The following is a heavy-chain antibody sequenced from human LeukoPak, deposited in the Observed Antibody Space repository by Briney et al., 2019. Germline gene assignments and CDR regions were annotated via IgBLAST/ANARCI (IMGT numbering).Heavy chain of an antibody. Sequence: GRSLRLSCAASGFTFSSYAIHWVRQGPGKGLEWVAVISFDGNNKYYADSVKGRFTISRDNSKNTLSLQMNSLRPEDTAVYYCARDRGVATMDYWGQGTLVTVS. D-gene: IGHD5-12*01. CDR3: ARDRGVATMDY. CDR1: GFTFSSYA. J-gene: IGHJ4*02. CDR2: ISFDGNNK. V-gene: IGHV3-30*14.